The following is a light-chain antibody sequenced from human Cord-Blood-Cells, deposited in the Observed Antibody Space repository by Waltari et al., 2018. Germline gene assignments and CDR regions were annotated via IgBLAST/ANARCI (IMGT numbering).Light chain of an antibody. CDR2: SNN. CDR3: AAWYDSLNGYV. CDR1: SSNIGSNT. Sequence: QSVLTQPPSASGTPGQRVTISCSGSSSNIGSNTVNWYQQLPGTAPKLLIYSNNRRPSGVPDRFSGSKSGTSASLAISGLQSEDEADYYCAAWYDSLNGYVFGTGTKVTVL. V-gene: IGLV1-44*01. J-gene: IGLJ1*01.